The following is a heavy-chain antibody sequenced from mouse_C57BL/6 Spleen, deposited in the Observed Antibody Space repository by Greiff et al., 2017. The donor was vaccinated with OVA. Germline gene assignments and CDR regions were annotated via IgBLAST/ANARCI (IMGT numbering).Heavy chain of an antibody. Sequence: QVQLQQPGAELVKPGASVKMSCKASGYTFTSYWITWVKQRPGQGLEWIGDIYPGRGSTNYNEKFKSKATLTVDTSSSTAYMQLSSLTSEDSAVYYCAIIYDGYYPYAMDYWGQGTSVTVSS. J-gene: IGHJ4*01. V-gene: IGHV1-55*01. D-gene: IGHD2-3*01. CDR1: GYTFTSYW. CDR2: IYPGRGST. CDR3: AIIYDGYYPYAMDY.